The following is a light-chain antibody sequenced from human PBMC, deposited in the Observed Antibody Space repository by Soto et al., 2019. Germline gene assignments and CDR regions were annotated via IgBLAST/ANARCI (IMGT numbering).Light chain of an antibody. Sequence: QSVLTQPASVSGSPGQSITISCTGTSSTVGDYNYVSWYQQVPGKAPKVMIYEVSNRPSGVSNRFSGSKSGITASLTISGLQAEDEADYYCSSYTSSSTYVFGTGTKITVL. CDR1: SSTVGDYNY. CDR3: SSYTSSSTYV. V-gene: IGLV2-14*01. CDR2: EVS. J-gene: IGLJ1*01.